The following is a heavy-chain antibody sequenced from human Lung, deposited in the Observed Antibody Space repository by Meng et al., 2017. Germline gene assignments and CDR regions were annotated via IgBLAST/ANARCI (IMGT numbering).Heavy chain of an antibody. CDR3: SGHVDY. J-gene: IGHJ4*01. CDR2: MKSNIDGGTV. CDR1: GFIFSSAW. V-gene: IGHV3-15*01. Sequence: EVERGESGGGFVKPGGSLRLSCVGSGFIFSSAWMTWVRQAPGKGLEWLGRMKSNIDGGTVDYAASVSGRFFISRDDSKNTFYLQMNSLKTEDTAVYYCSGHVDYWGHGTLVTVSS.